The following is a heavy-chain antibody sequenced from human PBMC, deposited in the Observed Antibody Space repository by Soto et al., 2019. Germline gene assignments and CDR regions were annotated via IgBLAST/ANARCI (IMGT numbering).Heavy chain of an antibody. J-gene: IGHJ3*02. D-gene: IGHD3-9*01. V-gene: IGHV5-10-1*01. CDR2: IDPSDSYT. Sequence: GESLNISSTGSGYSFTSYWMTWVRQMTGKGLEWMGRIDPSDSYTNYSPSFQGHVTISADKSISTAYLQWSSLKASDTAMYYCARHSRDYDIFTGYYTSDAFDIWGQGTMVTVSS. CDR1: GYSFTSYW. CDR3: ARHSRDYDIFTGYYTSDAFDI.